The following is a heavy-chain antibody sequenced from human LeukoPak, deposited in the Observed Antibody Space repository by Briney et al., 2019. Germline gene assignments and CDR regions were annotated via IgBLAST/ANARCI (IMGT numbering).Heavy chain of an antibody. CDR2: IIPIFGTA. J-gene: IGHJ4*02. CDR1: GGTFSSYA. D-gene: IGHD4-17*01. V-gene: IGHV1-69*13. CDR3: ARTTRKPLLSSYYFDY. Sequence: SVKVSCKASGGTFSSYAISWVRQVPGQGLEWMGGIIPIFGTANYAQKFQGRVTITADESTSTAYMELSSLRSEDTAVYYCARTTRKPLLSSYYFDYWGQGTLVTVSS.